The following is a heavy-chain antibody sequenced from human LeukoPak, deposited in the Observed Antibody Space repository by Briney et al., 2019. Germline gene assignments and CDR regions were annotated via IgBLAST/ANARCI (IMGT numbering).Heavy chain of an antibody. CDR2: IYPGDSDT. CDR3: ASKIMTTVVGGLGAFDI. J-gene: IGHJ3*02. CDR1: GYSFTSYW. V-gene: IGHV5-51*01. D-gene: IGHD4-23*01. Sequence: RGESLKISCKGSGYSFTSYWIGWVRQMPGKGLEWMGIIYPGDSDTRYSPSFQGLVTISADKSISTAYLQWSSLKASDTAMYYCASKIMTTVVGGLGAFDIWGQGTMVTVSS.